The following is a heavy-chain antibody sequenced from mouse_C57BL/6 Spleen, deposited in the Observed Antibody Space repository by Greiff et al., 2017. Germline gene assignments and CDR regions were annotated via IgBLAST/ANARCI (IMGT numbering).Heavy chain of an antibody. CDR3: ARGYDGYYAMDY. CDR1: GFTFSDYG. V-gene: IGHV5-17*01. Sequence: EVQRVESGGGLVKPGGSLKLSCAASGFTFSDYGMHWVRQAPEKGLEWVAYISSGSSTIYYADTVKGRFTISRANTKNTLFLQMTSLRAEDTTMYYCARGYDGYYAMDYWGQGTSVTVSS. J-gene: IGHJ4*01. CDR2: ISSGSSTI. D-gene: IGHD2-3*01.